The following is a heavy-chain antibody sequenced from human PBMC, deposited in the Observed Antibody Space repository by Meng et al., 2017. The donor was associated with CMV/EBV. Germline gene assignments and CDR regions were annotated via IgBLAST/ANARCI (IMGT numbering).Heavy chain of an antibody. CDR3: AKGRGDSDYDFEY. D-gene: IGHD5-12*01. CDR2: ISSSSSYI. J-gene: IGHJ4*02. CDR1: GFTFSSYS. Sequence: GGSLRLSCAASGFTFSSYSMNWVRQAPGKGLEWVSSISSSSSYIYYADSVKGRFTISRDNAKNSLYLQMNSLRAEDTAVYYCAKGRGDSDYDFEYWGRGTLVTVSS. V-gene: IGHV3-21*04.